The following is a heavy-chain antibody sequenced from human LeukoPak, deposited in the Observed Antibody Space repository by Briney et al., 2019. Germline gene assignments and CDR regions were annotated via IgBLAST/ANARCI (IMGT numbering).Heavy chain of an antibody. Sequence: GGSLRLSCAASGFTFSKYWMLWVRQAPGKGLESVSRINTDGTVTAYADSVKGRFTVSRDNADNTMFLQMNSVRDEDTAVYYCATKQWLAPPPDSWGQGTPVTVSS. J-gene: IGHJ4*02. CDR1: GFTFSKYW. CDR3: ATKQWLAPPPDS. CDR2: INTDGTVT. D-gene: IGHD6-19*01. V-gene: IGHV3-74*01.